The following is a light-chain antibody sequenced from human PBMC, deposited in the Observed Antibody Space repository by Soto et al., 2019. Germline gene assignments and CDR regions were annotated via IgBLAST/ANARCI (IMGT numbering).Light chain of an antibody. CDR1: QGISSY. CDR2: ATS. J-gene: IGKJ2*01. Sequence: IQLTQSPSSLSASVGDRVTITCRASQGISSYFAWYQQKPGKAPKLLIYATSTLQSEVPSRFSGSGSGTEFTLTISSLQPDDFATYYCQQYNSYGYTFGQGTKVDIK. CDR3: QQYNSYGYT. V-gene: IGKV1-9*01.